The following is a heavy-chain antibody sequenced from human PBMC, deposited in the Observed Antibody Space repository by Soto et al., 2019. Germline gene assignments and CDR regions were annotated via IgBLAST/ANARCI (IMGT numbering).Heavy chain of an antibody. CDR1: GFTFSSFG. D-gene: IGHD1-1*01. Sequence: EVKLLESGGGLVQPGGSLRLSCAASGFTFSSFGMNWVRQAPGKGLEWVSVISDSGDTTFHADSVKGRFTISRDNSKNILYLQLDGLRAEDTAVYYCAKAARTTTLNNFDFWGQGTLVTVSS. V-gene: IGHV3-23*01. CDR2: ISDSGDTT. CDR3: AKAARTTTLNNFDF. J-gene: IGHJ4*02.